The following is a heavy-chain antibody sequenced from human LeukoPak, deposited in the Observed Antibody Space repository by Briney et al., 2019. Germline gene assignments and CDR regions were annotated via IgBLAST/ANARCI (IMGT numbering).Heavy chain of an antibody. CDR1: GFTFSSYA. CDR2: ISYDGSNK. V-gene: IGHV3-30-3*01. CDR3: ARVAYDFWSGYHNYYYYGMDV. D-gene: IGHD3-3*01. Sequence: GGSLRLSCAASGFTFSSYAMHWVRQAPGKGLEWVAVISYDGSNKYYADSVKGRFTISRDNSKNTLYLQMNSLRAEDTAVYYCARVAYDFWSGYHNYYYYGMDVWGQGTTVTVSS. J-gene: IGHJ6*02.